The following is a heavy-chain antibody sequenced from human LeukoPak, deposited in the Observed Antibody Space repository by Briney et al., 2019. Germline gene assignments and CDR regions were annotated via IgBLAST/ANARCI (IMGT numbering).Heavy chain of an antibody. CDR2: IHYSGRT. Sequence: SETLSLTCSVSGGSINGDYWSWIRQTPGKGLEWIGYIHYSGRTSYNPSLKSRVTISVDTSKNQFSLRLASVTAADTAVYYCAKETVVLPADDWFGPWGQGTLVTVSS. J-gene: IGHJ5*02. V-gene: IGHV4-59*01. D-gene: IGHD4/OR15-4a*01. CDR3: AKETVVLPADDWFGP. CDR1: GGSINGDY.